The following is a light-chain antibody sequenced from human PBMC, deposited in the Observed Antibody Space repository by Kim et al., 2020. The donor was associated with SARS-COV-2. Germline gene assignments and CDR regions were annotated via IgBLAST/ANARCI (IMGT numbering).Light chain of an antibody. CDR2: GAT. CDR1: QSVSDNY. J-gene: IGKJ2*02. Sequence: EIVLTQSPGTLSLSPGERATLSCRASQSVSDNYLAWYQQKPGQAPRLLIYGATSRATGIPDRFSGSGSGTDFTLTISRLESEDVAVYYCQQYDTSPSCTFGQVTKLEI. V-gene: IGKV3-20*01. CDR3: QQYDTSPSCT.